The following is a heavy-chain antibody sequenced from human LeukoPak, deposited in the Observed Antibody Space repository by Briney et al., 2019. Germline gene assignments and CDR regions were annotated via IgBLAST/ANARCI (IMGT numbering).Heavy chain of an antibody. CDR1: GGSISNYY. CDR2: IFYSGST. CDR3: ARINYDILTGLRYYGMDV. D-gene: IGHD3-9*01. Sequence: SETLSLTCTVSGGSISNYYWSWIRQPPGKGLEWIGYIFYSGSTNYNPSLKSRVTISVDTSKNQLSLKLSSATAADTAVYYCARINYDILTGLRYYGMDVWGQGTTVTVSS. J-gene: IGHJ6*02. V-gene: IGHV4-59*01.